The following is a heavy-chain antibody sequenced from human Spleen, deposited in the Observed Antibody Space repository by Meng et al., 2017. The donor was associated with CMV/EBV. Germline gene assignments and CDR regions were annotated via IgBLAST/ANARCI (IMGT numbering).Heavy chain of an antibody. CDR1: GFAFSSYA. Sequence: GESLKISCAASGFAFSSYALHWVRRAPGKGLEWVSAIGTGGDTYYADSVMGRFTISRDNAKNSLFLQMNSLRAEDTALYYCAKDIALDFWSGYPDYWGQGTLVTVSS. V-gene: IGHV3-47*02. J-gene: IGHJ4*02. CDR3: AKDIALDFWSGYPDY. D-gene: IGHD3-3*01. CDR2: IGTGGDT.